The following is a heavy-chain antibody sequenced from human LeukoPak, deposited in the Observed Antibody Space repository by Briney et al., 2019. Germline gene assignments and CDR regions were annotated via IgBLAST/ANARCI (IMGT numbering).Heavy chain of an antibody. Sequence: GASVKVSCKASGYTFTNYFIHWVRQARGQGLEWMGIINPSGGSPIYAKTFRGRVTMTRDTSTSTVYMELSSLRSEDTAVYYCARVRDYGDYYDAFDIWGQGTMVTVSS. CDR1: GYTFTNYF. D-gene: IGHD4-17*01. J-gene: IGHJ3*02. CDR3: ARVRDYGDYYDAFDI. CDR2: INPSGGSP. V-gene: IGHV1-46*01.